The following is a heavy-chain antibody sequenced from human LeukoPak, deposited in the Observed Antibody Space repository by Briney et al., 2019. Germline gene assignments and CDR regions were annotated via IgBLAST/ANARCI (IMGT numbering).Heavy chain of an antibody. D-gene: IGHD5-12*01. CDR1: GFTFSSYG. V-gene: IGHV3-30*18. Sequence: PGRSLRLSCAASGFTFSSYGMHWVRQAPGEGLEWVAVISYDGSNKYYADSVKGRFTISRDNSKNTLYLQMNSLRAEDTAVYYCAKGAHIAESWGQGTLVTVSS. CDR2: ISYDGSNK. J-gene: IGHJ4*02. CDR3: AKGAHIAES.